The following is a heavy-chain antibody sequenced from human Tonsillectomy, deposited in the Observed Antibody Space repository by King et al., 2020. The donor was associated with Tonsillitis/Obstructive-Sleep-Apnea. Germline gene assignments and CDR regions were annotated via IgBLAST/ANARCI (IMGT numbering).Heavy chain of an antibody. Sequence: VQLVESGGGVVQPGRSLRLSCAASGFTFSSYAMHWVRQAPGKGLEWVAVISDDASNKFYADSVKGRFIISRDNSKNTVYLQMNSLRAEDTAVYNCARDGGYNNDPLDYWGQGTLVTVSS. D-gene: IGHD1-1*01. J-gene: IGHJ4*02. CDR2: ISDDASNK. V-gene: IGHV3-30*04. CDR3: ARDGGYNNDPLDY. CDR1: GFTFSSYA.